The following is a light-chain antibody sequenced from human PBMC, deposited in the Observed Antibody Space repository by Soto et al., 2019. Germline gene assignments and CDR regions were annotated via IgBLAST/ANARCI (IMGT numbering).Light chain of an antibody. CDR2: AAS. Sequence: DIQMTQSPSSLSASVGDRVTITCRASQSISSYLNWYQQKPEKAPKLLIYAASSLQSGVPSRFSGSGSGTDFTRTISSLQPEDFSTYYCQQSYSTPGTFGQGTKVEIK. J-gene: IGKJ1*01. CDR1: QSISSY. V-gene: IGKV1-39*01. CDR3: QQSYSTPGT.